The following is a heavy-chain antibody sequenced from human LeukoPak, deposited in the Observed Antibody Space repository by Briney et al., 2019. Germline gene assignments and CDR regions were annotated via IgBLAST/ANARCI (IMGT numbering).Heavy chain of an antibody. CDR3: ARVEGIAAAVAGY. D-gene: IGHD6-13*01. V-gene: IGHV1-69*04. CDR1: GGTFSSYA. CDR2: IIPILGIA. J-gene: IGHJ4*02. Sequence: SVKVSCKASGGTFSSYAISWVRQAPGQGLEWMGRIIPILGIANYAQKFQGRVTITADKSTSTAYMELSSLRSEDTAVYYCARVEGIAAAVAGYWGQGTLVTVSS.